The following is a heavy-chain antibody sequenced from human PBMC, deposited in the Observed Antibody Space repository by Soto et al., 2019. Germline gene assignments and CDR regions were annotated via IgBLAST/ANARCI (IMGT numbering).Heavy chain of an antibody. V-gene: IGHV4-39*01. Sequence: SETLSLTCTVSGGSISSSSYYWGWIRQPPGKGLEWIGSIYYSGSTYYNPSLKSRVTISVDTSKNQFSLKLSSVTAADTAVYYCARPHLLWFGELSDAQNDYWGQGTLVTVSS. CDR2: IYYSGST. CDR1: GGSISSSSYY. D-gene: IGHD3-10*01. CDR3: ARPHLLWFGELSDAQNDY. J-gene: IGHJ4*02.